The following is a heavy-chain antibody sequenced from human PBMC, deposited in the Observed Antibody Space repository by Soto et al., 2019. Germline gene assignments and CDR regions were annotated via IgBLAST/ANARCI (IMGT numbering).Heavy chain of an antibody. J-gene: IGHJ4*02. CDR1: GFTFNNAW. Sequence: EVQLVESGGGLVKPGESLRLSCAASGFTFNNAWMSWVRQAPGKGLEWVGRIKSKTDGGTTDYATPVKGRFTISRDDSKNTLYLQINSLKTEDTAVHYCTTYRSSGSYWGQGTLVTVSS. D-gene: IGHD6-19*01. CDR2: IKSKTDGGTT. V-gene: IGHV3-15*01. CDR3: TTYRSSGSY.